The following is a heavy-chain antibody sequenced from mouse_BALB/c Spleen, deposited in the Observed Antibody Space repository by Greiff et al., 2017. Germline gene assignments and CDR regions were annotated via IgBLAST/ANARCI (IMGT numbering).Heavy chain of an antibody. CDR1: GFTFSDYY. CDR2: ISDGGSYT. Sequence: EVKVVESGGGLVKPGGSLKLSCAASGFTFSDYYMYWVRQTPEKRLEWVATISDGGSYTYYPDSVKGRFTISRDNAKNNLYLQMSSLKSEDTAMYYCAITAGFAYWGQGTLVTVSA. D-gene: IGHD1-2*01. V-gene: IGHV5-4*02. CDR3: AITAGFAY. J-gene: IGHJ3*01.